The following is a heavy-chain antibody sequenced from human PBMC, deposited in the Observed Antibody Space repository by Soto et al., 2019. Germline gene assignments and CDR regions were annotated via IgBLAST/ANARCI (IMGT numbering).Heavy chain of an antibody. CDR3: ARCRSYDSNGYYYSWFDP. D-gene: IGHD3-22*01. J-gene: IGHJ5*02. Sequence: SETLSLTCTVSGGSISSSSYYWGWIRQPPGKGLEWIGSIYYSESTYYNPSLKSRVTISVDTSKNQFSLNLSSVTAADTAVYYCARCRSYDSNGYYYSWFDPWGQGTQVTVSS. V-gene: IGHV4-39*01. CDR1: GGSISSSSYY. CDR2: IYYSEST.